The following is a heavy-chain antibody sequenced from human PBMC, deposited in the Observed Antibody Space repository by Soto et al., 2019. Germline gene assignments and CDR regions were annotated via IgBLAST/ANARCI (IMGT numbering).Heavy chain of an antibody. CDR1: GYTFTGYY. CDR3: ARGRRIMITFGEVIVMSYYGMDV. CDR2: INPNSGGT. J-gene: IGHJ6*02. D-gene: IGHD3-16*02. Sequence: ASVKVSCKACGYTFTGYYMHWVRQAPGQGLEWMGWINPNSGGTNYAQKFQGWVTMTRDTSISTAYMELSRLRSDDTAVYYCARGRRIMITFGEVIVMSYYGMDVWGQGTTVTVSS. V-gene: IGHV1-2*04.